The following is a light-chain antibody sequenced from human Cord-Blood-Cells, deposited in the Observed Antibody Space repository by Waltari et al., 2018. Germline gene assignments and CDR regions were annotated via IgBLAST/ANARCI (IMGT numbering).Light chain of an antibody. CDR2: SNN. Sequence: QSVLTQPPSASGTPGQGVTISCSGSSSNIGSNTVHWYQQLPGTAPKRLIYSNNQRPSGVPDRFSGSKSGTSASLAISGLQSEDEADYYCAAWDDSLNGLVFGGGTKLTVL. CDR1: SSNIGSNT. CDR3: AAWDDSLNGLV. V-gene: IGLV1-44*01. J-gene: IGLJ2*01.